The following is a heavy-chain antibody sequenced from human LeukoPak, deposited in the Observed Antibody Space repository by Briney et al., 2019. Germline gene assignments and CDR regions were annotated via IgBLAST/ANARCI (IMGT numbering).Heavy chain of an antibody. J-gene: IGHJ4*02. D-gene: IGHD7-27*01. CDR3: ARGWGSFDY. CDR2: IYSGGST. V-gene: IGHV3-66*01. CDR1: AFTFSSSS. Sequence: QAGGSLRLSCAASAFTFSSSSLSWVRQAPGKGLEWVSVIYSGGSTYYSDSVKGRFTISRDNSKNTLYLQMNSLRAEDTAVYYCARGWGSFDYWGQGALVTVSS.